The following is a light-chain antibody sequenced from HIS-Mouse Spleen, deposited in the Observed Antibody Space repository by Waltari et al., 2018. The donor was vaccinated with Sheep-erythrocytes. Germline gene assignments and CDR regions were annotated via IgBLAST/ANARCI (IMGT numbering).Light chain of an antibody. V-gene: IGLV2-11*02. CDR3: CSYAGSYTWV. CDR2: DVS. CDR1: SSDVGGYNY. Sequence: QSALTQPASVSGSPGQSTTISCTGTSSDVGGYNYVSWYQQHPGKAPKLMIYDVSKRPSGVPDRFSGSKSGNTASLTISGLQAEDEADYYCCSYAGSYTWVFGGGTKLTVL. J-gene: IGLJ3*02.